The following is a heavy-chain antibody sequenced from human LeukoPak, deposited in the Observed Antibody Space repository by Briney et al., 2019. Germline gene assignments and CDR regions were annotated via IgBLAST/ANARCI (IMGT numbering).Heavy chain of an antibody. CDR3: AKAYGSGSGPFGY. CDR1: GFTVSSNY. Sequence: GGSLRLSCAASGFTVSSNYMSWVRQAPGKGLEWVSVIYSGGSTYYADSVKGRFTISRDNSKNTLYLQMNSLRAEDTAVYYCAKAYGSGSGPFGYWGQGTLVTVSS. D-gene: IGHD3-10*01. J-gene: IGHJ4*02. V-gene: IGHV3-53*01. CDR2: IYSGGST.